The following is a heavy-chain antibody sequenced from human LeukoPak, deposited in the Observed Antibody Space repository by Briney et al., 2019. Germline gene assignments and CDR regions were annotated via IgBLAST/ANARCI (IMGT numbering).Heavy chain of an antibody. CDR1: GGSFSGYY. CDR2: INHSGST. Sequence: SETLSLTCAVYGGSFSGYYWSWIRQPPGKGLEWIGEINHSGSTNYNPSLKSRVTISVDTSKNQFSLKLSSVTAADTAVYYCARGGYSYGYYFDYWGQGTLVTVSS. J-gene: IGHJ4*02. D-gene: IGHD5-18*01. V-gene: IGHV4-34*01. CDR3: ARGGYSYGYYFDY.